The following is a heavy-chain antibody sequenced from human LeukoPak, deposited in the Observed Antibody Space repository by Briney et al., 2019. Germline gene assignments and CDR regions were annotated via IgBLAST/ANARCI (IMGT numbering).Heavy chain of an antibody. CDR1: GFTFSSYA. Sequence: PGGSLRLSCAASGFTFSSYAMHWVRQAPGKGLEYVSAISSNGGSTYYANSVKGRFTISRDNSKNTLYLRMGSLRAEDMAVYYCAKDRVLRYFDWLSPLSYWGQGTLVTVSS. J-gene: IGHJ4*02. D-gene: IGHD3-9*01. CDR3: AKDRVLRYFDWLSPLSY. CDR2: ISSNGGST. V-gene: IGHV3-64*01.